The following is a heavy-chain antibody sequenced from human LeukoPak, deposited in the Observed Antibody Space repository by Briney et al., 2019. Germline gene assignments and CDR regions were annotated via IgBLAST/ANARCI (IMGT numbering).Heavy chain of an antibody. D-gene: IGHD6-19*01. V-gene: IGHV3-74*01. CDR1: GFTFSSYG. J-gene: IGHJ3*02. CDR3: AKSSSSQWLVRNDAFDI. CDR2: ITLDGSST. Sequence: AGGSLRLSCAASGFTFSSYGMHWVRQAPGKGLEWVSRITLDGSSTRYADSVKGRFTISRDNAKNTLYLEMNSLRAEDTAVYYCAKSSSSQWLVRNDAFDIWGQGTMVTVSS.